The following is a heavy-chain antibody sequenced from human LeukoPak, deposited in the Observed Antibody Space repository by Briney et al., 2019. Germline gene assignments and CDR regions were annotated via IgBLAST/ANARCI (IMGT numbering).Heavy chain of an antibody. CDR3: ARSRPDGPPPAFDY. CDR1: GGSISGYY. J-gene: IGHJ4*02. D-gene: IGHD5-24*01. Sequence: KPSETLSLTCTVSGGSISGYYWTWIRQPPGEALEYIGCIYYTGSTNYNPSLNSRVTISVDTSKNQFALKLSSVTAADTAVYYCARSRPDGPPPAFDYWGQGTLVTVSS. CDR2: IYYTGST. V-gene: IGHV4-59*01.